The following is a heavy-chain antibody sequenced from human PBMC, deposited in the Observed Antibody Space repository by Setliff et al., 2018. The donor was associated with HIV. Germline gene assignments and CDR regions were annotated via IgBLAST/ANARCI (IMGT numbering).Heavy chain of an antibody. D-gene: IGHD3-3*01. CDR3: ARIFGDQGYYYGMDV. CDR1: GGSISSGDYY. V-gene: IGHV4-30-4*02. CDR2: IYYSGST. J-gene: IGHJ6*02. Sequence: PSETLSLTCNVSGGSISSGDYYWSWIRQPPGKGLEWIGYIYYSGSTYYNPSLKSRVTISVNTSKNQFSLKLSSVIAADTAVYYCARIFGDQGYYYGMDVWGQGTTVTVSS.